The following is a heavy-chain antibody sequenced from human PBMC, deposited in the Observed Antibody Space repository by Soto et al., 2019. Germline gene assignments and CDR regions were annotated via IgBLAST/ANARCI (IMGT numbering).Heavy chain of an antibody. D-gene: IGHD2-21*01. J-gene: IGHJ5*02. CDR2: IYYSGST. Sequence: PSETLSLTCAVSGGSISSGGYSWSWIRQPPGKGLEWIGYIYYSGSTYYNPSLKSRVTISVDTSKNQFSLKLSSVTAADTAVYYCARGVGRLGPGWFDPWGQGTLVTVSS. CDR3: ARGVGRLGPGWFDP. V-gene: IGHV4-31*11. CDR1: GGSISSGGYS.